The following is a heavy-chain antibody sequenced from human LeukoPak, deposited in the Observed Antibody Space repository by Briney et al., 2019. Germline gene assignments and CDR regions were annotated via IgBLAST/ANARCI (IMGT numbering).Heavy chain of an antibody. Sequence: ASVKVSCKASGYTFTSYGISWVRQAPGQGLEWMGWISAYNGNTNYAQKLQGRVTMTTDTSTSTAYMDLRSLRSDDTAVYYCARPVAVAGAYYYYYMDVWGKGTTVTVSS. CDR1: GYTFTSYG. D-gene: IGHD6-19*01. J-gene: IGHJ6*03. CDR3: ARPVAVAGAYYYYYMDV. V-gene: IGHV1-18*01. CDR2: ISAYNGNT.